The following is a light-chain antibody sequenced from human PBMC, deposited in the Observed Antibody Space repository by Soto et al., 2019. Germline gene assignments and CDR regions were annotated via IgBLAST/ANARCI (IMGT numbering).Light chain of an antibody. J-gene: IGLJ1*01. V-gene: IGLV2-18*02. CDR3: SSYISTSRCV. CDR2: EVT. Sequence: QSVLTQPPSVSGSPGQSVTISCTGTSSDIGKYDRVSWYQQSPGTAPKLIIYEVTNRPSGVPARFSGSKSGNTASLTISGLQAEDEADYYCSSYISTSRCVFGAGTKVTVL. CDR1: SSDIGKYDR.